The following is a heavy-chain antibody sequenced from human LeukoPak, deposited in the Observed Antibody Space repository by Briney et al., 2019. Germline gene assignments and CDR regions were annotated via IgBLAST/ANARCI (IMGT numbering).Heavy chain of an antibody. J-gene: IGHJ4*02. CDR2: IKQDGSEK. Sequence: QPGGALRLSCAASDFTIRMHWMSWVRQAPGEGLEWVANIKQDGSEKYYVDSVKGRFTISRDNAKNSLHLQMNSLAPDDTAVYYCARHSRCFVYWGQGTLVTVSS. D-gene: IGHD3-22*01. CDR1: DFTIRMHW. V-gene: IGHV3-7*01. CDR3: ARHSRCFVY.